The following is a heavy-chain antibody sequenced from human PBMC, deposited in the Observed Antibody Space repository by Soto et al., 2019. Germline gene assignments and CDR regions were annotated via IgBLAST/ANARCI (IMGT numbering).Heavy chain of an antibody. Sequence: VGSLRLSCAASGFTFTNYWLSWVRQAPGKGLEWVANIKQDGSEKNYKDSVKGRLTISRDNARNSLSLQMNSLRAEDTAVYYCARRATTSAGYLDLWGRGTLVTVSS. J-gene: IGHJ2*01. V-gene: IGHV3-7*01. CDR2: IKQDGSEK. CDR1: GFTFTNYW. CDR3: ARRATTSAGYLDL. D-gene: IGHD1-26*01.